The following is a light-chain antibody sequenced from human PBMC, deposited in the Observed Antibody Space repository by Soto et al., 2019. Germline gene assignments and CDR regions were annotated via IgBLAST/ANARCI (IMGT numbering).Light chain of an antibody. Sequence: QSALTQPASVSGSPGQSITISCTGTSSDVGSYNLVSWYQQHPGKAPKLMIYEGSKRPSGTSNRFSGSNSGNTASLTISGLQAEDEADYYCCSYAASSTLIFGGGTKLTVL. V-gene: IGLV2-23*01. CDR2: EGS. J-gene: IGLJ2*01. CDR1: SSDVGSYNL. CDR3: CSYAASSTLI.